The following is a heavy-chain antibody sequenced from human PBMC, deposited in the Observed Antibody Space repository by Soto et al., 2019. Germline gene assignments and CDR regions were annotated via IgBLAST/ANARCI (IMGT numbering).Heavy chain of an antibody. J-gene: IGHJ4*02. CDR3: ARGTGFEMATIRGYFDY. CDR2: INPNSGGT. CDR1: GYTFTGYY. D-gene: IGHD5-12*01. Sequence: QVQLVQSGAEVKKPGASVKVSCKASGYTFTGYYMHWVRQAPGQGLEWMGWINPNSGGTNYAQKFQGCVTMTRDTSISTAYLGLSRLRSDDTAVYYCARGTGFEMATIRGYFDYWGQGTLVTVSS. V-gene: IGHV1-2*04.